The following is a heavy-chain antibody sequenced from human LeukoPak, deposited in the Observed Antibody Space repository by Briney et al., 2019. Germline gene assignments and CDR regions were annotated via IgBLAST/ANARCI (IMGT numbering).Heavy chain of an antibody. CDR2: ISSSGGST. CDR1: GFTFSSYA. J-gene: IGHJ4*02. D-gene: IGHD6-13*01. Sequence: PGGSLRLSCAASGFTFSSYAMSWVRQAPGKGLEWVSAISSSGGSTYYADSVKGRFTISRDNSKNTLYLQMNSLRAEDTAVYYCAKDRSDSSSWYNFDYWGQGTLVTVSS. CDR3: AKDRSDSSSWYNFDY. V-gene: IGHV3-23*01.